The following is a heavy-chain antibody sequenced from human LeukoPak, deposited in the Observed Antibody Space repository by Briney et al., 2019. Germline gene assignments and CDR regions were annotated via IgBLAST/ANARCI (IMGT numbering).Heavy chain of an antibody. CDR1: GFTFSGYN. CDR2: ITSTSSYI. CDR3: ARDSNRVVVIANDY. J-gene: IGHJ4*02. Sequence: GGSLRLSCAASGFTFSGYNMSWVRQAPGKGLEWVSSITSTSSYIYYADSVKGRFIISRDNAKNSLYLQMNSLRAEDTAVYYCARDSNRVVVIANDYWGQGTLVTVSS. D-gene: IGHD2-21*01. V-gene: IGHV3-21*01.